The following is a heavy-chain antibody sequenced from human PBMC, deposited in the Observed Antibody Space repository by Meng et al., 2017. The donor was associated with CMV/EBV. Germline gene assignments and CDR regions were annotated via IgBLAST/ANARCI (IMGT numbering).Heavy chain of an antibody. V-gene: IGHV4-34*01. CDR1: GGSFSGYY. Sequence: LTCAVYGGSFSGYYGSWIRQRPGRGLEWIGEINHSGGTNYNPSLKSRVTISVDTSKNQFSLKLSSVTAADTAVYYCARGRQRKFDPWGQGTLVTVSS. D-gene: IGHD2-2*01. J-gene: IGHJ5*02. CDR2: INHSGGT. CDR3: ARGRQRKFDP.